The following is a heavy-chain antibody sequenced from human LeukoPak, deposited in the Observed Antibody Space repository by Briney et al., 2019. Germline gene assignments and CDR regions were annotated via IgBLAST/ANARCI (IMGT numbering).Heavy chain of an antibody. J-gene: IGHJ5*02. CDR3: ARGGYDLLTGYSRFDP. CDR2: INLSGGST. Sequence: ASVKVSCKASGYTFTSYDINWVRQATGQGLEWMGIINLSGGSTNYAQKFQGRVTMTRDTSTTTVYMELSSLRSEDTAVYYCARGGYDLLTGYSRFDPWGQGTLVTVSS. CDR1: GYTFTSYD. D-gene: IGHD3-9*01. V-gene: IGHV1-46*01.